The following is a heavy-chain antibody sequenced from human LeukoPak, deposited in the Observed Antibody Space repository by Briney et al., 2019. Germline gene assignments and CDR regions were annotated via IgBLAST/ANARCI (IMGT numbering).Heavy chain of an antibody. CDR2: IGTAGDT. CDR1: GFTFSSYD. J-gene: IGHJ5*02. Sequence: GGSLRLSCAASGFTFSSYDMHWVRHATGKGLEWVSAIGTAGDTYYPGSVKGRFTISRENAKNFLCLQMNSLRAGDTAVYYCARESGYSYGVWFDPWGQGTLVTVSS. V-gene: IGHV3-13*01. D-gene: IGHD5-18*01. CDR3: ARESGYSYGVWFDP.